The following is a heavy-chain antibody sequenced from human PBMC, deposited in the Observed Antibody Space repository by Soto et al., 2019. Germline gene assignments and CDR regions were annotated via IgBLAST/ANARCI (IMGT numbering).Heavy chain of an antibody. V-gene: IGHV4-59*08. D-gene: IGHD6-19*01. CDR2: IYYSGST. Sequence: QVQLQESGPGLMKPTETLSLTCTVSGGCISSYYWSWIRQPPGKGLEWIGYIYYSGSTNYNPSLKNRVTISVDTSKTQFSLKLSSVTPADTPVYYCARHVQWLVTFDYWGQGTLVTVSS. CDR3: ARHVQWLVTFDY. J-gene: IGHJ4*02. CDR1: GGCISSYY.